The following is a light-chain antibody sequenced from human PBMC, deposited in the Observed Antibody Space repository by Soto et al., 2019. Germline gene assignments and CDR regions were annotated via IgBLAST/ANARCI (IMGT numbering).Light chain of an antibody. CDR1: RSVGSF. CDR2: NSS. V-gene: IGKV3-11*01. CDR3: QQRGDWPPIT. Sequence: IVMTQSPGTLSLFPGARAILSGRASRSVGSFLAWFQQKPGQPPRLLIYNSSNRTTGIPARFSGSGSGTDFTLTISSLEPEDFAVYYCQQRGDWPPITFGQGTRLEIK. J-gene: IGKJ5*01.